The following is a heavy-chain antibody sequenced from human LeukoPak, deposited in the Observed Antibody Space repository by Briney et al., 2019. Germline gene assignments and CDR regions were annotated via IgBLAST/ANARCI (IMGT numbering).Heavy chain of an antibody. CDR1: GFTLTPYW. Sequence: GGSLRLSCEAAGFTLTPYWMHWVRQAPGKGLVWVARINSDGRDTGYADSVKGRLTISRDNAKNTVYLQMNSLRAEGTAVYYCVRDCCSWDAFDIWGQGTMVTVSS. CDR2: INSDGRDT. D-gene: IGHD2-21*01. V-gene: IGHV3-74*01. J-gene: IGHJ3*02. CDR3: VRDCCSWDAFDI.